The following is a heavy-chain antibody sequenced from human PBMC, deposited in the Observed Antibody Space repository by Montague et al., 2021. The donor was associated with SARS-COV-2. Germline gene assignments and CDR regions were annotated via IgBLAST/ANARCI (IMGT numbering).Heavy chain of an antibody. CDR2: IQRDRKT. CDR1: GASISSHEW. Sequence: SETLSLTCAVSGASISSHEWCCWFRHPPRKGLQWLGEIQRDRKTXXNPSPPSRVTMSVDNSNNQLSLMLTTVTAADTTAYYCARVCPSACRQRDCWGQGTLVTVSS. CDR3: ARVCPSACRQRDC. V-gene: IGHV4-4*02. J-gene: IGHJ4*02. D-gene: IGHD6-19*01.